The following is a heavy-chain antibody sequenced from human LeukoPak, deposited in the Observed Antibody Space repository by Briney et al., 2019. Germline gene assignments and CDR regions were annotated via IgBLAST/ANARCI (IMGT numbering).Heavy chain of an antibody. D-gene: IGHD3-3*01. V-gene: IGHV4-61*02. CDR3: ARDGGRRDPSMDY. CDR1: GDSISSGSYS. Sequence: SETLSLTCTVSGDSISSGSYSWNWIRQPAGKGPEWIGRIYFSGSTNYNPSLKSRVTISLDTSKNQFSLRLTSVTAADTAVYFCARDGGRRDPSMDYWGQGTLITVSS. J-gene: IGHJ4*02. CDR2: IYFSGST.